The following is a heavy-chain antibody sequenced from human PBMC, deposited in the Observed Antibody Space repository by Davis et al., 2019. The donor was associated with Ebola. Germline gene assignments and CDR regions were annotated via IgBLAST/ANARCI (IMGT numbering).Heavy chain of an antibody. CDR1: GFSFSTFW. Sequence: PGGSLRLSCKGSGFSFSTFWINWVRQVPGKGLEWLGRIDPSDSYTNYRPSFQGHVTISVDKSINTAYLQWSSLKASDTAMYYCARLRPGTTTWNIDGFDMWGQGTRVTVSS. J-gene: IGHJ3*02. CDR3: ARLRPGTTTWNIDGFDM. V-gene: IGHV5-10-1*01. CDR2: IDPSDSYT. D-gene: IGHD1/OR15-1a*01.